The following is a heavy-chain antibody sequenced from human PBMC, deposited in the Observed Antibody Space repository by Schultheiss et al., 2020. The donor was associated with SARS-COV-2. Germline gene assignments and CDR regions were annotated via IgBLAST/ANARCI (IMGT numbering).Heavy chain of an antibody. CDR1: SYSISRGYY. CDR3: ARHVLTLAQLVFNWAVERHYYYIDV. J-gene: IGHJ6*03. V-gene: IGHV4-38-2*02. D-gene: IGHD6-13*01. Sequence: SETLSLTCTVSSYSISRGYYWGWIRQPPGKGLEWIGDIYHNGATYNNPSLKSRVTISVDTSNIQFSLKLSSVTAADTAVYSCARHVLTLAQLVFNWAVERHYYYIDVWGKGITVTVSS. CDR2: IYHNGAT.